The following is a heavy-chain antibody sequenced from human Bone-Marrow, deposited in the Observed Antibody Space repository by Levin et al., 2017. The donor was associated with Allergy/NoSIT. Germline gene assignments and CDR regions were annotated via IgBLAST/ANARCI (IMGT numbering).Heavy chain of an antibody. V-gene: IGHV1-18*01. CDR1: GYTFTSYG. D-gene: IGHD5-12*01. CDR2: ISAYNGNT. CDR3: ASFSGDGTTWFDP. Sequence: GESLKISCKASGYTFTSYGISWVRQAPGQGLEWMGWISAYNGNTNYAQKLQGRVTMTTDTSTSTAYMELRSLRSDDTAVYYCASFSGDGTTWFDPWGQGTLVTVSS. J-gene: IGHJ5*02.